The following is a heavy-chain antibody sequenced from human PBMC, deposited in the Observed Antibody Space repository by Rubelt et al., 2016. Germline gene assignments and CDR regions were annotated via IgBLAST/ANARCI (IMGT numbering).Heavy chain of an antibody. CDR2: ISVYNGKT. CDR3: ARGTMVRGAPDV. V-gene: IGHV1-18*01. CDR1: GYTFNSYG. J-gene: IGHJ6*02. Sequence: QVQLVQSGAEVKKPGASVKVSCKASGYTFNSYGISWVRQAPGQGLEWMGWISVYNGKTNYAQKIQGRVTMTTHTSTSSAGRELRSRRSDDTAVYYCARGTMVRGAPDVWGQGTTVTVSS. D-gene: IGHD3-10*01.